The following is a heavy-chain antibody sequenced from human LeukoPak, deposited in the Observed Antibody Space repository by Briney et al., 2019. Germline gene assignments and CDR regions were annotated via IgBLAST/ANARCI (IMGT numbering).Heavy chain of an antibody. D-gene: IGHD3-3*01. CDR3: ARRGLRFLEWLPLDY. J-gene: IGHJ4*02. CDR2: INPNSGGT. Sequence: GASAKVSCKASGYTFTGYYMHWVRQAPGQGLEWMGWINPNSGGTNYAQKFQGRVTMTRDTSISTAYMELSRLRSDDTAVYYCARRGLRFLEWLPLDYWGQGTLVTVSS. CDR1: GYTFTGYY. V-gene: IGHV1-2*02.